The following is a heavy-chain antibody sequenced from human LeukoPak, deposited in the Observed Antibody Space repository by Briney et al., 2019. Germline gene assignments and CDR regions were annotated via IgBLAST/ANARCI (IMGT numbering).Heavy chain of an antibody. D-gene: IGHD7-27*01. V-gene: IGHV3-23*01. CDR3: ARVWGKQGYFDY. CDR2: ISGSGGST. J-gene: IGHJ4*02. CDR1: GFTFSSYA. Sequence: PGGSLRLSCAASGFTFSSYAMSWVRQAPGKGLEWVSAISGSGGSTYYADSVKGRFTISRDNSKNTLYLQMNSLRAEDTAVYYCARVWGKQGYFDYWGQGTLVTVSS.